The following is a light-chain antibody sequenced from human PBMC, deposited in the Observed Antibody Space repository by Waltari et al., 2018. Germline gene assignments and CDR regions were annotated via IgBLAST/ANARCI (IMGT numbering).Light chain of an antibody. CDR3: MQSMQLPPIFT. Sequence: DIVMTQTPLSLSVTPGQPASISCKSSQSLLHSDGKTYLCWYLPTPGQPPQPPIYEVSIRFSGGRDRFSVAGSGTEFTLNISLVEAEDVGVYYCMQSMQLPPIFTFGPGTKVEIQ. J-gene: IGKJ3*01. CDR1: QSLLHSDGKTY. CDR2: EVS. V-gene: IGKV2D-29*01.